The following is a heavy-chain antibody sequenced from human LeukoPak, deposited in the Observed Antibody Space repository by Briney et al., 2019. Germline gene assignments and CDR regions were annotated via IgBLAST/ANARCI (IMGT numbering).Heavy chain of an antibody. CDR2: LDESGRP. CDR3: ARGSYYYDSSGYPNNFDY. D-gene: IGHD3-22*01. J-gene: IGHJ4*02. CDR1: GGSIRSGRHH. Sequence: SETLSLTCSVSGGSIRSGRHHWAWVRQPPGKGLEFIGSLDESGRPYYNAPLKSRVTISEDSSGKQFSLNLSSVTAADTAVYYCARGSYYYDSSGYPNNFDYWGQGTLVTVSS. V-gene: IGHV4-39*07.